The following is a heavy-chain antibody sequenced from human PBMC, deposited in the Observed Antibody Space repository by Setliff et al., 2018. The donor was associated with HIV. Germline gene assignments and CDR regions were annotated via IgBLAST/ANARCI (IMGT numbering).Heavy chain of an antibody. J-gene: IGHJ5*02. CDR3: ARRTFGSGRFDP. CDR2: VFYTGFA. D-gene: IGHD6-19*01. Sequence: SETLSLTCTVSGDSIRGYYWSWVRQPPGKGLEWMGYVFYTGFAAYNPSLKSRLTISVDTSKSQFSLNLRFVTAADTALYYCARRTFGSGRFDPWGQGTPVTVSS. V-gene: IGHV4-59*08. CDR1: GDSIRGYY.